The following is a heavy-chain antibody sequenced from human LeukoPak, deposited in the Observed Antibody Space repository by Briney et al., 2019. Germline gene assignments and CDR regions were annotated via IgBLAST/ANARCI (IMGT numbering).Heavy chain of an antibody. J-gene: IGHJ4*02. Sequence: SQTLSLKRAISGDSASSNSAAHQSITQSPSSSLGWLGRTYYRSKWYNDYAVSVKSRITINPDTSKNQFSLQLNSVTPEDTAVYYCASGTHDYGDFDYWGQGTLVTVSS. CDR2: TYYRSKWYN. V-gene: IGHV6-1*01. D-gene: IGHD4-17*01. CDR1: GDSASSNSAA. CDR3: ASGTHDYGDFDY.